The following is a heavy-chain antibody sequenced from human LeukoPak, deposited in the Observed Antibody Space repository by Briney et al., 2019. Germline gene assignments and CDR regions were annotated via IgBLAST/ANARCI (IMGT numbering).Heavy chain of an antibody. V-gene: IGHV4-59*12. Sequence: SETLSLTCTVSGGSISSYYWSWIRQPPGKGLEWIGYIYYSGSTYYNPSLKSRVTISVDTSKNQFSLKLSSVTAADTAVYYCARNYGGQTREGGWFDPWGQGTLVTVSS. J-gene: IGHJ5*02. CDR1: GGSISSYY. CDR3: ARNYGGQTREGGWFDP. D-gene: IGHD4-23*01. CDR2: IYYSGST.